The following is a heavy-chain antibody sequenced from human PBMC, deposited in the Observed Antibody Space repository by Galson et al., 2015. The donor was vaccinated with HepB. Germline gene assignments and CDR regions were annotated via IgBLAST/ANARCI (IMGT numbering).Heavy chain of an antibody. CDR3: GWFGELFRSTLTNY. CDR2: IYRGGIT. Sequence: SLRLSCAASGFTVSSNYMSWVRQAPGEGLEWVSVIYRGGITYYADSVKGRFTISRHNSKNTLYLQMNSLRAEDTAVCYCGWFGELFRSTLTNYWGQGTLVTVSS. D-gene: IGHD3-10*01. J-gene: IGHJ4*02. V-gene: IGHV3-53*04. CDR1: GFTVSSNY.